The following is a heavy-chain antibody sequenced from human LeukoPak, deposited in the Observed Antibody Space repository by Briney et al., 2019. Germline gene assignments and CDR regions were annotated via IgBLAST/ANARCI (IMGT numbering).Heavy chain of an antibody. Sequence: PGGSLRLSCAASGFTFSSHGMCWVRQAPGRGLEWVSSISIGGDTTYSDSVKGRFTISRDNSKNTLYLQMNSLRAEDTAVYYCYTATPDYWGQGTLVTVSS. CDR3: YTATPDY. CDR1: GFTFSSHG. V-gene: IGHV3-23*01. J-gene: IGHJ4*02. CDR2: ISIGGDTT. D-gene: IGHD5-18*01.